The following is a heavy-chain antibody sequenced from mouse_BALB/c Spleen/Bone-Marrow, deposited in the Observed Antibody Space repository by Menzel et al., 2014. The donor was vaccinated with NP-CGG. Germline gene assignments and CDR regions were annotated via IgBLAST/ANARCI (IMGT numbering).Heavy chain of an antibody. CDR1: GFTFSSYY. J-gene: IGHJ4*01. CDR2: IISNGGGT. CDR3: ARRGISTSEGVGAMDY. V-gene: IGHV5-6-2*01. D-gene: IGHD1-1*01. Sequence: EVKLVESGGGLVKLGGSLKLSCAASGFTFSSYYMSWVRQTPEKRPELVAAIISNGGGTYYPDTMKGRFIISRDNAKNTLYLQMSSLKSEDTALYYCARRGISTSEGVGAMDYWGQGTSVTVSS.